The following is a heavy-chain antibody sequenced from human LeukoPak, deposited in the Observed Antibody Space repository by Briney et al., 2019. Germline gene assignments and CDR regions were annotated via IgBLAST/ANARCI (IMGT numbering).Heavy chain of an antibody. V-gene: IGHV4-39*02. CDR1: GDSISSSSYY. CDR2: IYYSEST. D-gene: IGHD3-3*01. Sequence: PSETLSLTCTVSGDSISSSSYYWGWIRQPPGKGLEWIGNIYYSESTYYNPSLKSRVTISVDTSKNQFSLKLSSVTAADTAVYYCARDPTDYDFWSGYIWGQGTMVTVSS. CDR3: ARDPTDYDFWSGYI. J-gene: IGHJ3*02.